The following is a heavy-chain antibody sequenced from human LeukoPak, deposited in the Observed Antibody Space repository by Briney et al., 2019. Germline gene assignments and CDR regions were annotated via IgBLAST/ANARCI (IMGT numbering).Heavy chain of an antibody. V-gene: IGHV3-7*03. CDR2: IKQDVSEK. J-gene: IGHJ6*04. D-gene: IGHD4-23*01. CDR1: GFTFSNHW. Sequence: PGGSLRLSCAASGFTFSNHWMSWVRQAPGKGLEWVANIKQDVSEKHYVDSVKGRFTISGDNAKNSLYLQMNSLRAEDTAVYYCARGGKEGYGMDVWGKGTTVTVSS. CDR3: ARGGKEGYGMDV.